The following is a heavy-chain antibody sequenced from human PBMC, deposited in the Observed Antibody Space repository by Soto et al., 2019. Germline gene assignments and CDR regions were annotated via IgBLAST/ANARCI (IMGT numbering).Heavy chain of an antibody. CDR1: GGSISSGAYS. D-gene: IGHD3-22*01. CDR3: ARAIEGRSGYYFDY. J-gene: IGHJ4*02. Sequence: PSETLSLTCAVSGGSISSGAYSWNWIRQPPGKGLEWIGYIYHSGSSYCNTSLKSRVTTSVDKSKNQFSLNLSSVTAADTAAYYCARAIEGRSGYYFDYWGQGTLVTVSS. CDR2: IYHSGSS. V-gene: IGHV4-30-2*01.